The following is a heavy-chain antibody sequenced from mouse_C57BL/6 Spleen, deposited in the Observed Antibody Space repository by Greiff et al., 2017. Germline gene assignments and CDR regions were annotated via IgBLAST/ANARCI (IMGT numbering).Heavy chain of an antibody. D-gene: IGHD1-1*01. CDR1: GYTFTSYW. CDR3: ARDGSSYLDY. J-gene: IGHJ2*01. Sequence: VQLQQPGAELVRPGSSVKLSCKASGYTFTSYWMDWVKQRPGQGLEWIGNIYPSDSETHYNHKFKDKATLTVDKSSSTAYMQLSSLTSEDSAVYYCARDGSSYLDYWGQGTTLTVSS. V-gene: IGHV1-61*01. CDR2: IYPSDSET.